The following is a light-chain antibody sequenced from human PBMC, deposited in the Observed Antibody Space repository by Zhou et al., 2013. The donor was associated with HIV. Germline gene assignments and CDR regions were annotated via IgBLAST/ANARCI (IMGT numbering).Light chain of an antibody. CDR1: QGISNS. CDR3: QQCNTDPYS. Sequence: DIQMTQSPSSLSASVGDRVTITCRASQGISNSLAWFQQKPGKAPKLLLYDASRLESGVPSRFSGSGSGTDCTLTISSLQPDDFATYYCQQCNTDPYSFGQGTKLEIK. J-gene: IGKJ2*03. CDR2: DAS. V-gene: IGKV1-NL1*01.